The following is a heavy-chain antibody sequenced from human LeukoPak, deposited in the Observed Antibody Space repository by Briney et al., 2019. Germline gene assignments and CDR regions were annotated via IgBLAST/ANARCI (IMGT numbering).Heavy chain of an antibody. J-gene: IGHJ4*02. Sequence: GGSLRLSCAASGFTFSSYWLSWVRQAPGKGLEWVAVISYDGSNKYYADSVKGRFTISRDNSKNTLYLQMNSLRAEDTAVYYCARDSGYDSSYFDYWGQGTLVTVSS. D-gene: IGHD5-12*01. V-gene: IGHV3-30*03. CDR1: GFTFSSYW. CDR2: ISYDGSNK. CDR3: ARDSGYDSSYFDY.